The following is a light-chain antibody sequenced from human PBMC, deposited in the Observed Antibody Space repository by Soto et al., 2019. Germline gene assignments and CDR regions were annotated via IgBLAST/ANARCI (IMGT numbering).Light chain of an antibody. CDR2: SAS. J-gene: IGKJ1*01. CDR3: QKYDRAPRT. CDR1: QGINNY. Sequence: IQMTQYPSSLSASVGDSVTITCRASQGINNYLAWYHQKPGKVPVLLIYSASTLKSGVPSRFSGRGSGTDFTLTISSLQPEDFATYYCQKYDRAPRTFGQGTKVDIK. V-gene: IGKV1-27*01.